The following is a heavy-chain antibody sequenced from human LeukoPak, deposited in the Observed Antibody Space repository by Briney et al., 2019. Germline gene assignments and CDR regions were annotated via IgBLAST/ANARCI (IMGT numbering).Heavy chain of an antibody. CDR1: AFTFSYYW. V-gene: IGHV3-7*01. J-gene: IGHJ4*02. CDR3: ARIYRPQGHDSSGYWPSDY. Sequence: GGSLRLSCAASAFTFSYYWMSWVRQAPGKGLEWVASMKHDGSETYYVDSVKGRFAISRDNAKNSLYLQMNSLRAEDTAVYYCARIYRPQGHDSSGYWPSDYWGQGTPVTVSS. CDR2: MKHDGSET. D-gene: IGHD3-22*01.